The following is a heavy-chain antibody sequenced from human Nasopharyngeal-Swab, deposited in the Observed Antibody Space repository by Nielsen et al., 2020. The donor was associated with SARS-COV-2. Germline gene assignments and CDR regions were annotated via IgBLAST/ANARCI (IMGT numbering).Heavy chain of an antibody. CDR3: AREGAAAGTLDY. CDR2: INSDGSST. D-gene: IGHD6-13*01. Sequence: GESLKISCAASGFTFSSYWMHWVRQAPGKGLVWVSRINSDGSSTSYADSVKGRFTISRDNAKNTLYLQMNSLRAEDTAVYYCAREGAAAGTLDYWGQGTLVTVSS. CDR1: GFTFSSYW. J-gene: IGHJ4*02. V-gene: IGHV3-74*01.